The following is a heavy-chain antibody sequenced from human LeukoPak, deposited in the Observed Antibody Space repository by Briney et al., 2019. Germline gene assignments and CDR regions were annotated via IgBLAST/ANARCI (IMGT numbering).Heavy chain of an antibody. D-gene: IGHD7-27*01. CDR1: GGSVSDYY. CDR2: IYHTGST. Sequence: SETLSLTCTISGGSVSDYYWGWIRQSPGKGLEWIGYIYHTGSTRYSPSLKSRVTISADTSQNQFSLKLSSVTAADTAVYYCASRKLGNDYWGQGTLVTVSS. V-gene: IGHV4-59*02. CDR3: ASRKLGNDY. J-gene: IGHJ4*02.